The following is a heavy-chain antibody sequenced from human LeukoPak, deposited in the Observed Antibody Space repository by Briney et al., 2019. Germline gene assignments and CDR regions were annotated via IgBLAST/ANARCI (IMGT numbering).Heavy chain of an antibody. CDR1: SGSFSGYY. CDR3: ARGEYYFDY. J-gene: IGHJ4*02. CDR2: INHSGST. V-gene: IGHV4-34*01. Sequence: SETLSLTCAVYSGSFSGYYWSWIRQPPGKGLEWIGEINHSGSTNYNPSLKSRVTISVDTSKNQFSLKLSSVTAADTAVYYCARGEYYFDYWGQGTLVTVSS.